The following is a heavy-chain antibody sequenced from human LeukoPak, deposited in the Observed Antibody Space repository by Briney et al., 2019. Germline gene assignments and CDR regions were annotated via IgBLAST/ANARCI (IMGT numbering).Heavy chain of an antibody. Sequence: SETLSLTCTVSGGSISSYYWSWIRQAPGKGLEWIGYINYSGSTKNNPSLKSRVTISVDTSRNQFSLKVNSVTAADTAIYYCARVGCSGTSCPLDWGQGALVTVSS. J-gene: IGHJ4*02. CDR1: GGSISSYY. D-gene: IGHD2-2*01. CDR2: INYSGST. CDR3: ARVGCSGTSCPLD. V-gene: IGHV4-59*12.